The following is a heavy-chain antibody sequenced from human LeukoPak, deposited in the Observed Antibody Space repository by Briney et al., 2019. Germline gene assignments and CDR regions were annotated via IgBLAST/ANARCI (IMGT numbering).Heavy chain of an antibody. J-gene: IGHJ4*02. CDR3: AREPLMCYDFWSGYYNRGRSCYFDY. D-gene: IGHD3-3*01. V-gene: IGHV3-20*04. CDR1: GFTFDDYG. CDR2: INWNGAST. Sequence: PGGSLRLSCAASGFTFDDYGMSWVRQAPGKGLEWVSGINWNGASTGYADSVKGRFTISRHKAKNPLYMQINNMRSRDKAVYYCAREPLMCYDFWSGYYNRGRSCYFDYWGQGTLVTVSS.